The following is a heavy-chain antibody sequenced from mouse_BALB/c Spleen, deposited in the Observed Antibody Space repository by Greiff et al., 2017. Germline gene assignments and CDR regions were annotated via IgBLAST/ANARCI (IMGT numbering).Heavy chain of an antibody. J-gene: IGHJ3*01. Sequence: EVKLQESGPGLVKPSQSLSLTCTVTGYSITSDYAWNWIRQFPGNKLEWMGYISYSGSTSYNPSLKSRISITRDTSKNQFFLQLNSVTTEDTATYYCATLYDYDTYWGQGTLVTVSA. CDR1: GYSITSDYA. CDR2: ISYSGST. CDR3: ATLYDYDTY. V-gene: IGHV3-2*02. D-gene: IGHD2-4*01.